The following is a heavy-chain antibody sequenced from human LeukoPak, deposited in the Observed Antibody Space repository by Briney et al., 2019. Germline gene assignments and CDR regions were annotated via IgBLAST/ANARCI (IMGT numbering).Heavy chain of an antibody. CDR1: GDTLTEVS. Sequence: GASVKVSCEVSGDTLTEVSMRWGRHAPGKRREWRGGFDPQEGETIDAQKFQGRVTMTEETSTGTAYMGMSSLRADDTPLYSSARGGEVATITVDYWGQGTLVTVSS. J-gene: IGHJ4*02. V-gene: IGHV1-24*01. CDR2: FDPQEGET. D-gene: IGHD5-12*01. CDR3: ARGGEVATITVDY.